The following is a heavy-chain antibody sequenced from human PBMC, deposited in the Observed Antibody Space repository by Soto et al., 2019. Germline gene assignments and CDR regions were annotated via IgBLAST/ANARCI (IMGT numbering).Heavy chain of an antibody. CDR1: RGTFSSYT. J-gene: IGHJ6*02. D-gene: IGHD5-18*01. CDR3: ARSGSDTAMVKAGSYYSRMDV. CDR2: IIPILGIA. V-gene: IGHV1-69*02. Sequence: QVQLVQSGAEVKKPGSSVKVSCKASRGTFSSYTISWVRQAPGQGLEWMGRIIPILGIANYAQKFQGRVTITAHKSTSTAHMELRSLRSEDTAVYYCARSGSDTAMVKAGSYYSRMDVWGPGTTVTVSS.